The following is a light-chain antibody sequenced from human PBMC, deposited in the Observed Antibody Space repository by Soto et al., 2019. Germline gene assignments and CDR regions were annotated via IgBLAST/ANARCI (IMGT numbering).Light chain of an antibody. Sequence: DIQMTQSPSSVTATVLDILTIPRRASQDISNYLAWYQQKPGKVAKIMIYAAYTLQSGVTSRFSGSGSGTDFTLTIRSLQPEDVATYYCKKSNSAPLTLGGWTQVDLK. CDR3: KKSNSAPLT. J-gene: IGKJ4*01. V-gene: IGKV1-27*01. CDR2: AAY. CDR1: QDISNY.